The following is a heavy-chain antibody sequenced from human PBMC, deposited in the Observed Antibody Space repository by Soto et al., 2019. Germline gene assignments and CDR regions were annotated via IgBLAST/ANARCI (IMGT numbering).Heavy chain of an antibody. V-gene: IGHV4-30-4*01. CDR1: GGSISSGDYY. D-gene: IGHD3-22*01. CDR3: ARDQREYYYDSSGDYYYYGMDV. J-gene: IGHJ6*02. Sequence: PSETLSLTCTVSGGSISSGDYYWSWIRQPPGKGLEWIGYIYYSGSTYYNPSLKSRVTISVDTSKNQFSLKLSSVTAADTAVYYCARDQREYYYDSSGDYYYYGMDVWGQGTTVTVSS. CDR2: IYYSGST.